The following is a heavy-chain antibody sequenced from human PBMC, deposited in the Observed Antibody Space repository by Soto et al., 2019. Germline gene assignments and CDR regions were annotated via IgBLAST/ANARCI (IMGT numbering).Heavy chain of an antibody. J-gene: IGHJ5*02. D-gene: IGHD3-3*01. CDR2: IYPGESDT. Sequence: GESLKISCKGSGYSFTSYWIGWVRQMPGKGLEWMGIIYPGESDTRYSPSFQGQVTISADKSISTAYLQWSSLKASDTAMYYCARHPHGYYDFWSGYPNNWFDPWGQGTLVTVSS. CDR3: ARHPHGYYDFWSGYPNNWFDP. V-gene: IGHV5-51*01. CDR1: GYSFTSYW.